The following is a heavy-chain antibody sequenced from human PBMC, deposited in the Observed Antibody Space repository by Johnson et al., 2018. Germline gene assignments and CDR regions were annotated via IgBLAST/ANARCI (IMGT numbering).Heavy chain of an antibody. J-gene: IGHJ6*03. D-gene: IGHD6-19*01. CDR2: IRSKTFGATP. Sequence: EVQLLESGGGLVQXGRSLRLSCTVSGFNFGDKAMSWFRQAPGKGLEWVSFIRSKTFGATPEYAASVKGRFTISRDDPKNIAHLQMDSLKIEDTGGYYCFGHSGWYGRGYYYMSVWGKGTTVTVSS. CDR1: GFNFGDKA. V-gene: IGHV3-49*03. CDR3: FGHSGWYGRGYYYMSV.